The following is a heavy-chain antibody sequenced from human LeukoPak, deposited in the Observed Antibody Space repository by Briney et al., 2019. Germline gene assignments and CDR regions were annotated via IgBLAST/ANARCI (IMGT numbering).Heavy chain of an antibody. CDR3: ARDYYYGSGSYLK. Sequence: PGGSLRLSCATSGFTFTNYWMSWVRQVPGKGLEWVANIKPDGSEKYYVDSVKGRFTIFRDNAKNSLYLQMNSLRAEDTAVYYCARDYYYGSGSYLKWGQGTLVTVSS. D-gene: IGHD3-10*01. J-gene: IGHJ4*02. CDR2: IKPDGSEK. V-gene: IGHV3-7*01. CDR1: GFTFTNYW.